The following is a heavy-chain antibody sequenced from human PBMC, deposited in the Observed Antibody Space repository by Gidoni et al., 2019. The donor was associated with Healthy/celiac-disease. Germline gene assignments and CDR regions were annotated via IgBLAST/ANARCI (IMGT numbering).Heavy chain of an antibody. CDR2: IYYSGST. Sequence: QVQLQESGPGLVKPSQTLSLTCTVSGGSISSGGYDWSWIRQHPGKGLEWIGYIYYSGSTYYNPSLKSRVTISVDTSKNQFSLKLSSVTAADTAVYYCARTDTAMVGRFDYWGQGTLVTVSS. CDR1: GGSISSGGYD. V-gene: IGHV4-31*03. J-gene: IGHJ4*02. D-gene: IGHD5-18*01. CDR3: ARTDTAMVGRFDY.